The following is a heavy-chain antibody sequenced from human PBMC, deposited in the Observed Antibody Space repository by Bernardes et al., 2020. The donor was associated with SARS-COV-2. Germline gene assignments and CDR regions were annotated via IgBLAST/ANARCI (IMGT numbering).Heavy chain of an antibody. J-gene: IGHJ6*02. CDR3: ARDQGPHISEWVYYYYYGMDV. CDR2: ISSSSSYI. Sequence: GGSLRLSCAASGFTFSSYSMNWVRQAPGKGLEWVSSISSSSSYIYYADSVKGRFTISRDNAKNSLYLQMNSLRAEDTAVYYCARDQGPHISEWVYYYYYGMDVWGQGTTVTVSS. D-gene: IGHD2-21*01. V-gene: IGHV3-21*01. CDR1: GFTFSSYS.